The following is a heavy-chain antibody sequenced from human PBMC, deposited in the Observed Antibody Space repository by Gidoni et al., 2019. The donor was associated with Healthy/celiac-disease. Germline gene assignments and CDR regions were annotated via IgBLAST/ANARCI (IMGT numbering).Heavy chain of an antibody. CDR3: ARDLPTYYYGSGRGGFDP. CDR2: ISRSSSYI. CDR1: GFTFSSYS. J-gene: IGHJ5*02. V-gene: IGHV3-21*01. Sequence: EVQLVESGGGLVKPGGSLRLSCAASGFTFSSYSMNWVRQAPGKGLEWVSSISRSSSYIYYADSVKGRFTISRDNAKNSLYLQMNSLRAEDTAVYYCARDLPTYYYGSGRGGFDPWGQGTLVTVSS. D-gene: IGHD3-10*01.